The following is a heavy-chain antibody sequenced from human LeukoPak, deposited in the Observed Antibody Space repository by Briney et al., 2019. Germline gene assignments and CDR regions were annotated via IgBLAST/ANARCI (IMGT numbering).Heavy chain of an antibody. D-gene: IGHD3-3*01. CDR1: GFTFSSYS. V-gene: IGHV3-53*01. CDR2: IYSDGRT. CDR3: GRGLFLSVFLDVFDI. J-gene: IGHJ3*02. Sequence: GGSLRLSCAASGFTFSSYSMNWVRQAPGKGLEWVSLIYSDGRTYYADSVKGRCTISRDNSKNTLYLQMNSLKVEDTAVYYCGRGLFLSVFLDVFDIGGKGTVVTFSS.